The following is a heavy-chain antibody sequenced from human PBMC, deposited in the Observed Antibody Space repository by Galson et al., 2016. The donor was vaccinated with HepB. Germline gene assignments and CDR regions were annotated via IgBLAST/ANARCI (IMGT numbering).Heavy chain of an antibody. CDR1: GFSVSTNY. D-gene: IGHD4-23*01. Sequence: SLRLSCAASGFSVSTNYMTWVRQAPGKGLEWVSYISNTANTIYDADSVKGRFTISRDNAQGSLFLQMNSLRAEDTAVYYCVRGRGNGNYFEYWGQGTQVTVSS. CDR3: VRGRGNGNYFEY. J-gene: IGHJ4*02. CDR2: ISNTANTI. V-gene: IGHV3-11*04.